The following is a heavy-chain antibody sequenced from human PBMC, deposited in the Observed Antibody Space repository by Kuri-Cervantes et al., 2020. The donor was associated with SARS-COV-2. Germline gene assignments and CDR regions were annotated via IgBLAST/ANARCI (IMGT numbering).Heavy chain of an antibody. V-gene: IGHV4-59*01. D-gene: IGHD6-19*01. CDR1: GDSIRDYY. Sequence: SETLSLTCNVSGDSIRDYYWNWIRQSPGKGLEWIGYVYYSGITGYNPSLKSRVTISVHTSKNQFSLRLNSVTAADTAIYYCARSWVSVAARYGGFDNWGQGTLVTVSS. CDR2: VYYSGIT. J-gene: IGHJ4*02. CDR3: ARSWVSVAARYGGFDN.